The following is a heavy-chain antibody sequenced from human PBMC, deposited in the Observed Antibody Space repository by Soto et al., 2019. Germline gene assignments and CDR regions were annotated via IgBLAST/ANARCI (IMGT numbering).Heavy chain of an antibody. J-gene: IGHJ5*02. CDR1: GFTFTSSA. Sequence: QMQLVQSGPEVKKPGTSVKVSCKASGFTFTSSAVQWVRQARGQRLEWIGWIVVGSGNTNYAQKFQERVTITRDMSTSTAYMELSSLRSEDTAVYYCAASSVVGAAPDQEMYDPWGQGTLVTVSS. V-gene: IGHV1-58*01. CDR3: AASSVVGAAPDQEMYDP. CDR2: IVVGSGNT. D-gene: IGHD1-26*01.